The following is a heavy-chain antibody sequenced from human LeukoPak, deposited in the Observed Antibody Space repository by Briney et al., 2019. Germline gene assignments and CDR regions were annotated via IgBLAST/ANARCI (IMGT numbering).Heavy chain of an antibody. D-gene: IGHD6-13*01. CDR3: ARHTIAAAGDAFDI. CDR2: IYYSGST. V-gene: IGHV4-59*08. CDR1: GGSISSYY. J-gene: IGHJ3*02. Sequence: SETLSLTCTVSGGSISSYYWSWIRQPPGKGLECIGYIYYSGSTNYNPSLKSRVNISIDTSRTQFSLKLSSVTAADTAVYYCARHTIAAAGDAFDIWGQGTMVTVSS.